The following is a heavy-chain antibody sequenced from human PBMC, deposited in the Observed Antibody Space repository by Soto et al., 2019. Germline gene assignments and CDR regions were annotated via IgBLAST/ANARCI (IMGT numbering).Heavy chain of an antibody. V-gene: IGHV3-73*01. CDR2: IRSKANSYAT. Sequence: GGSLRLSCAASGFTFSGSAMHWVRQASWKGLEWVGRIRSKANSYATAYAASVKGRFTISRDDSKNTAYLQMNSLKTEDTAVYYCTRTGTAGPDWGQGTLVTVSS. CDR1: GFTFSGSA. J-gene: IGHJ4*02. D-gene: IGHD1-1*01. CDR3: TRTGTAGPD.